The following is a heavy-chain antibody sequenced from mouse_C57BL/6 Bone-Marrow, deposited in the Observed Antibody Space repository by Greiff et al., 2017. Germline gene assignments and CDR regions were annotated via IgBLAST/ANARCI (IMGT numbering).Heavy chain of an antibody. CDR2: IDPENGDT. J-gene: IGHJ4*01. CDR3: TTVITTVVATDDAMDY. D-gene: IGHD1-1*01. V-gene: IGHV14-4*01. CDR1: GFNIKDDY. Sequence: VQLQQSGAELVRPGASVKLSCTASGFNIKDDYMHWVKQRPEQGLEWIGWIDPENGDTEYASKFQGKATITADTSSNTAYLQLSSLTSEDTAVYYCTTVITTVVATDDAMDYGGQGTSVTVSS.